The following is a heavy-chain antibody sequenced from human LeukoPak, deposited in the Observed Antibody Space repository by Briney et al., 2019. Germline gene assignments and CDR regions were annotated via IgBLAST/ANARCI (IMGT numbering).Heavy chain of an antibody. CDR1: GFTFRSYG. CDR3: ARDYSLGTAMSYYYYYYMDV. V-gene: IGHV1-2*02. J-gene: IGHJ6*03. CDR2: INPNSGGT. Sequence: PGGSLRLSCAASGFTFRSYGMHWVRQAPGKGLEWMGWINPNSGGTNYAQKFQGRVTMTRDTSISTAYMELSRLRSDDTAVYYCARDYSLGTAMSYYYYYYMDVWGKGTTVTVSS. D-gene: IGHD5-18*01.